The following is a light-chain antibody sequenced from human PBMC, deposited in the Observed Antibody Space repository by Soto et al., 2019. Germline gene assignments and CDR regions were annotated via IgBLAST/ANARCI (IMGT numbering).Light chain of an antibody. V-gene: IGLV1-47*01. CDR3: AAWDDSLSGRYV. Sequence: SVLTQPASASGTPGQTVTITCSGSSSNIGSNYVYWYQQLPGTAPKLLIYRNNQRPSGVPDRFSGSKSGTSASLAISGLRSEDEADYYCAAWDDSLSGRYVFGTGTKVTVL. CDR2: RNN. CDR1: SSNIGSNY. J-gene: IGLJ1*01.